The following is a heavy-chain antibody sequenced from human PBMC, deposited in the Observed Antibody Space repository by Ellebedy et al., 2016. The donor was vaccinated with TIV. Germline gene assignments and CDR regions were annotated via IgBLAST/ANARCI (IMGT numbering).Heavy chain of an antibody. CDR1: GFTFNSYG. CDR2: IWNDGTNE. V-gene: IGHV3-33*01. CDR3: ARDAAYTYDY. D-gene: IGHD4-11*01. Sequence: PGGSLRLSCAASGFTFNSYGLDRVRQAPGKGLEWVANIWNDGTNERYADSVKGRFIISRDDSKNTLYLQMNSLRAEASAMYYCARDAAYTYDYWGQGTQVTVSS. J-gene: IGHJ4*02.